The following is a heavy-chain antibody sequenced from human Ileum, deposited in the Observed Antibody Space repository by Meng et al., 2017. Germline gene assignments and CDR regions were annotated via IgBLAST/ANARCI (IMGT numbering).Heavy chain of an antibody. D-gene: IGHD2-21*01. V-gene: IGHV4-4*02. J-gene: IGHJ4*02. CDR2: FHPGSGA. Sequence: VPLQESGPGLVNPSGTLSLTCPVSGGSISSGTWWSWVRQPPGKGLQWIGEFHPGSGATYNPSLKARVTISVDTSMQQFSLQLTSVTAADTAVYYCAKNGAYCLESWGQGTLVTVSS. CDR3: AKNGAYCLES. CDR1: GGSISSGTW.